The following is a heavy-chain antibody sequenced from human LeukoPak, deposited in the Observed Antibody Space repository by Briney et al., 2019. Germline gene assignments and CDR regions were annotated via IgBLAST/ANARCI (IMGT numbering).Heavy chain of an antibody. CDR1: GFTFSSYS. D-gene: IGHD2-2*01. V-gene: IGHV3-21*04. CDR2: ISSSSSYI. J-gene: IGHJ4*02. Sequence: PGGSLRLSCAASGFTFSSYSMNWVRQAPGKGLEWVSSISSSSSYIYYADSVKGRFTISRDNSKDTLYLQMNSLRAEDTAVYYCAPKAGCSSTSCHPAVYWGQGTLVTVSS. CDR3: APKAGCSSTSCHPAVY.